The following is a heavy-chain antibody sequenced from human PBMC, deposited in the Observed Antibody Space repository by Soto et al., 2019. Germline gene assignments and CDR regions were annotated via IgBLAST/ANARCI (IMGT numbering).Heavy chain of an antibody. CDR1: GFSLSTTGVG. Sequence: SGPTLVNPTQILTLTCTFSGFSLSTTGVGVGWIRQPPGKALEWLGFIYWDDDKRYSPSLKSRLTISKDTSKSLVVLIMTNMDPIDTATYYCAHRLGQSGSSWSNAFDIWGQGTVVTVSS. D-gene: IGHD6-13*01. V-gene: IGHV2-5*02. J-gene: IGHJ3*02. CDR3: AHRLGQSGSSWSNAFDI. CDR2: IYWDDDK.